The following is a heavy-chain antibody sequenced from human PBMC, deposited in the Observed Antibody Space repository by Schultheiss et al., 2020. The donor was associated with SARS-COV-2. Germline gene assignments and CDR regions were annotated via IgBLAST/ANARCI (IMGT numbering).Heavy chain of an antibody. J-gene: IGHJ4*02. D-gene: IGHD3-9*01. Sequence: GESLKISCAASGFTFSSYEMNWVRQAPGKGLEWVSYISSSGSTIYYADSVKGRFTISRDNAKNSLYLQMNSLRVEDTAVFYCAREMTTSFDWSLQAPDYWGQGTLVTVSS. CDR2: ISSSGSTI. V-gene: IGHV3-48*03. CDR1: GFTFSSYE. CDR3: AREMTTSFDWSLQAPDY.